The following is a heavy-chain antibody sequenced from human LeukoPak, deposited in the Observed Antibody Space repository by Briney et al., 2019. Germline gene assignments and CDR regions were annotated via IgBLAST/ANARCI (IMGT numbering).Heavy chain of an antibody. J-gene: IGHJ4*02. CDR1: GGSISSYY. CDR2: IYYSGST. CDR3: ARHTLHFDY. Sequence: PSETLSLTCTVSGGSISSYYWSWIRQPPRKGLEWIGYIYYSGSTNYNPSLKSRVTISVDTSKNQFSLKLSSVTAADTAVYYCARHTLHFDYWGQGTLVTVSS. V-gene: IGHV4-59*08.